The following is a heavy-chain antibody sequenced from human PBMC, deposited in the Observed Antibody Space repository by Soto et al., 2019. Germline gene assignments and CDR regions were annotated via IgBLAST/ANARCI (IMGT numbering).Heavy chain of an antibody. D-gene: IGHD2-2*01. CDR3: ARVIPGVEAWFDP. V-gene: IGHV1-8*01. CDR1: GYTFTIYD. Sequence: ASVKVSCKASGYTFTIYDINWVRQATGQGLEWMGWMNPNSVNTGYAQKFQGRVTMTRNTSISTAYMERSSLRSDDTAVYYCARVIPGVEAWFDPWGQGTPVTVYS. CDR2: MNPNSVNT. J-gene: IGHJ5*02.